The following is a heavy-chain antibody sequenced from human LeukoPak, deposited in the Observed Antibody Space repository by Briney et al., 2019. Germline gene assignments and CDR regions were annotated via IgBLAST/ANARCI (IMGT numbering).Heavy chain of an antibody. Sequence: PSRTLSLTCAVSGGSISSSNWWSWVRQPPGKGLEWIGEIYHSGSTNYNPFLRSRVVISADTSKNQISLRVDSMTAADTAVYYCVKAPTVAGSYGWFDPWGQGTLVTVSS. V-gene: IGHV4-4*02. CDR2: IYHSGST. CDR3: VKAPTVAGSYGWFDP. J-gene: IGHJ5*02. D-gene: IGHD6-19*01. CDR1: GGSISSSNW.